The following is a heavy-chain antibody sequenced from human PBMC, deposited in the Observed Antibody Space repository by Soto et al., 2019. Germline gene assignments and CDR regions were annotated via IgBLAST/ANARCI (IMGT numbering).Heavy chain of an antibody. D-gene: IGHD3-16*02. CDR1: GFTFSSYG. V-gene: IGHV3-33*01. Sequence: QVQLVESGGGVVQPGRSLRLSCAASGFTFSSYGMHWVRQAPGKGLEWVAVIWYDGSNKYYADSVKGRFIISRDNSKNTLYLQMNSLRAEDTAVYYCARDSTYYDYIWGSYRVGPGDYWGQGTLVTVSS. CDR2: IWYDGSNK. CDR3: ARDSTYYDYIWGSYRVGPGDY. J-gene: IGHJ4*02.